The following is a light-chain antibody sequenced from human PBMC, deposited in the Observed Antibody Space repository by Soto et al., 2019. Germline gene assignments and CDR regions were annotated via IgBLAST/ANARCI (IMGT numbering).Light chain of an antibody. CDR2: DAS. V-gene: IGKV3-11*01. CDR3: EQRSNWLT. CDR1: QSVGSY. Sequence: EIVLTQSPATLSLSPGERATLSCRASQSVGSYLAWYQQKPGQAPRLLIYDASNRATGIPARFSGSGSGTGFTLTISSLEPEDFAVYFCEQRSNWLTFGGGTKVEIK. J-gene: IGKJ4*01.